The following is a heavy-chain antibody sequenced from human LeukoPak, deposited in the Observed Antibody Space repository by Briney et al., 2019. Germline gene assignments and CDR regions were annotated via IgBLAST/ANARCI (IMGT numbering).Heavy chain of an antibody. V-gene: IGHV1-3*01. CDR2: INAGNGNT. CDR1: GYTFTNYA. CDR3: ARSRTGCDY. J-gene: IGHJ4*02. Sequence: ASVKVSCKASGYTFTNYAMHWVRQAPGQRLEWMGWINAGNGNTKYSQKFQGRVTMTRDTSTSTVYMELSSLRSEDTAVYYCARSRTGCDYWGQGTLVTVSS. D-gene: IGHD1-1*01.